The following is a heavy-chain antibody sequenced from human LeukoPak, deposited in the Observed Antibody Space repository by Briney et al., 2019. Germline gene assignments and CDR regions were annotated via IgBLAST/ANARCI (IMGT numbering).Heavy chain of an antibody. CDR1: GGSFSGYY. CDR2: IYYSGST. V-gene: IGHV4-59*01. CDR3: AREAYYDILTGPSGFDP. J-gene: IGHJ5*02. D-gene: IGHD3-9*01. Sequence: SETLSLTCAVYGGSFSGYYWSWIRQPPGKGLEWIGYIYYSGSTNYNPSLKSRVTISVDTSKNQFSLKLSSVTAADTAVYYCAREAYYDILTGPSGFDPWGQGTLVTVSS.